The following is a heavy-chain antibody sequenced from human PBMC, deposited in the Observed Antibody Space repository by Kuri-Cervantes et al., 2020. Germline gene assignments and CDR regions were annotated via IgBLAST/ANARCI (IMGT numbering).Heavy chain of an antibody. CDR1: GGSISSGGYS. V-gene: IGHV4-30-2*01. CDR3: ARGATMIVVGPPPGAFDI. CDR2: IYHSGST. Sequence: SQTLSLTCAVSGGSISSGGYSWSWIRQPPGKGLEWIGYIYHSGSTYYNPSLKSRVTISVDRSKNQFSLKLSSATAADTAVYYCARGATMIVVGPPPGAFDIWGQGTIVTVSS. J-gene: IGHJ3*02. D-gene: IGHD3-22*01.